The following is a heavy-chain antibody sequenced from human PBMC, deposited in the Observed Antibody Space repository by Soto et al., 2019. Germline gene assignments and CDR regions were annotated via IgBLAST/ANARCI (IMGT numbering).Heavy chain of an antibody. CDR2: IYHTGTT. J-gene: IGHJ5*02. V-gene: IGHV4-39*02. D-gene: IGHD1-1*01. CDR3: ARGGMFERRQTYFFDI. Sequence: QLQLQESGQGLVKPSETLSLTCAVSGDSISTSGYYWGWIRQSPEKGLEWIGSIYHTGTTYYNPSLQSRVTISVDTSKHHFSLSLRSVSATDTAVFFCARGGMFERRQTYFFDIWGQGTLVTVSS. CDR1: GDSISTSGYY.